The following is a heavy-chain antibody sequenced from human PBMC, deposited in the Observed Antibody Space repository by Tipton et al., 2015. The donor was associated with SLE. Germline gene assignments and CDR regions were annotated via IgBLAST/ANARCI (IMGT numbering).Heavy chain of an antibody. CDR1: GGSISAYY. Sequence: GSLRLSCAVYGGSISAYYWSWIRQPPGKGLEWIGEISHTGSTNFHPSLKSRVAISADTSKRQFSLRLSSVTAADTALYYCARVDRYGSGRGLAFAIWGQGTMVTVSS. J-gene: IGHJ3*02. D-gene: IGHD3-10*01. CDR3: ARVDRYGSGRGLAFAI. V-gene: IGHV4-34*01. CDR2: ISHTGST.